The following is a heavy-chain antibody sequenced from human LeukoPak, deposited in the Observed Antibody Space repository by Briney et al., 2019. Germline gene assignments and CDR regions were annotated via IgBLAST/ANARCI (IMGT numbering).Heavy chain of an antibody. J-gene: IGHJ5*02. V-gene: IGHV4-30-2*01. D-gene: IGHD5-24*01. CDR2: IYHSGST. CDR1: GGSISSGGYS. CDR3: ARDGGDAGWLPPHGWFDP. Sequence: PSETLSLTCAVSGGSISSGGYSWSWIRQPPGKGLEWIGYIYHSGSTYYNPSLKSRVTISVDRSKNQFSLKLSSVTAADTAVYYCARDGGDAGWLPPHGWFDPWGQGTLVTVSS.